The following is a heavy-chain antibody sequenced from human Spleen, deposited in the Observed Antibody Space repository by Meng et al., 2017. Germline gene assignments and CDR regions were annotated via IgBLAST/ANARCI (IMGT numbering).Heavy chain of an antibody. CDR3: ARGGLELMRYSSSWYLIDY. J-gene: IGHJ4*02. D-gene: IGHD6-13*01. V-gene: IGHV1-18*01. CDR1: GYTFTSYG. CDR2: ISAYNGNT. Sequence: ASVKVSCKASGYTFTSYGISWVRQAPGQGLEWMGWISAYNGNTNYAQKLQGRVTMTTDTSTSTAYMELRSLRSDDTAVYYCARGGLELMRYSSSWYLIDYWGQGTLVTVSS.